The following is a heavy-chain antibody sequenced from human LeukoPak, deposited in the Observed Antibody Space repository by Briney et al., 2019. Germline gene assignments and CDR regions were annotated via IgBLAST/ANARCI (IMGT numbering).Heavy chain of an antibody. D-gene: IGHD6-19*01. Sequence: PSETLSLTCAVSGYSISNGYYWGWIRQPPGKGLEWIGSIYHSGNTYYNPSLKSRVTISVDTSKNQFSLNLTSVTAADTAVYYCARRGSSGWYSDYWGQGALVTVSS. V-gene: IGHV4-38-2*01. CDR1: GYSISNGYY. J-gene: IGHJ4*02. CDR2: IYHSGNT. CDR3: ARRGSSGWYSDY.